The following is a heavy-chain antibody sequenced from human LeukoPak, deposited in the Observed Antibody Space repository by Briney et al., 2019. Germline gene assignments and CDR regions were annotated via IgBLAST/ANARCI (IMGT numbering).Heavy chain of an antibody. D-gene: IGHD3-3*01. CDR3: ASLYYDFPDAFDI. J-gene: IGHJ3*02. V-gene: IGHV1-2*06. CDR1: GYTFTGYY. CDR2: INPNSGGT. Sequence: GASVKVSCKASGYTFTGYYMHWVRQAPGQGLEWMGRINPNSGGTNYAQKFQGRVTMTRDTSISTDYMKLSRLRSDDTAVYYCASLYYDFPDAFDIWGQGTMVTVSS.